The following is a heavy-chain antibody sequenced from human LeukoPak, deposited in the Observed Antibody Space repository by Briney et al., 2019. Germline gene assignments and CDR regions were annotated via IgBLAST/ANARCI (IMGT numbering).Heavy chain of an antibody. D-gene: IGHD3-10*01. CDR3: ARSGIDFVRAQSESLLEY. J-gene: IGHJ4*02. Sequence: SETLSLTRIVTGGSLSRYYWTWIRPPPGKGLEWIGYIYNSEITNYNLSLKSRVTIPVDTSKNQFYLKLTSVTAADTAVYYCARSGIDFVRAQSESLLEYRGQGTLVTVSS. V-gene: IGHV4-4*09. CDR1: GGSLSRYY. CDR2: IYNSEIT.